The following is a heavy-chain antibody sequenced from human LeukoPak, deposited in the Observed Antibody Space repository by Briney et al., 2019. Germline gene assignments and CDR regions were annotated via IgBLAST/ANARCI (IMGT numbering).Heavy chain of an antibody. CDR1: GYSFTSYW. CDR3: ASKSHHSGSYYYMDV. Sequence: KPGESLKISCKGSGYSFTSYWIGWVRQMPGKGLEWMGIIYPGDSDTRYSPSFQGQVTISADKSISTAYLQWSSLKASDTAMYYCASKSHHSGSYYYMDVWGKGTTVTVSS. J-gene: IGHJ6*03. D-gene: IGHD6-19*01. CDR2: IYPGDSDT. V-gene: IGHV5-51*03.